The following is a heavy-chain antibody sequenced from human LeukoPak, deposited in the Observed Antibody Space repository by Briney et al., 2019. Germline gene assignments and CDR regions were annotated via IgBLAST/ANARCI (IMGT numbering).Heavy chain of an antibody. CDR2: ISSSGSTI. CDR3: ARAAPGLRFYMDV. J-gene: IGHJ6*03. V-gene: IGHV3-11*01. CDR1: GFIFSDYY. Sequence: GSLRLSCAASGFIFSDYYMSWIRQAPGKGLEWVSYISSSGSTIYYADSVKGRITISRDNAKNSLYLQMNSLRAEDTAVYYCARAAPGLRFYMDVWGKGTTVTVSS. D-gene: IGHD3-3*01.